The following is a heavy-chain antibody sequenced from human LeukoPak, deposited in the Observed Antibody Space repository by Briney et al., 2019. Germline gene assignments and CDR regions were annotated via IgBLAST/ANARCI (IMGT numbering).Heavy chain of an antibody. J-gene: IGHJ5*02. V-gene: IGHV4-34*01. CDR3: ARVVSTVAGSSAWFDP. Sequence: PSETLSLTCAVYGGSFSGYYWSWIRQPPGKGLEWIGEINHSGSTNYNPSLKSRVTISVDTSKNQFSLKLSSVTAADTAVYHCARVVSTVAGSSAWFDPWGQGTLVTVSS. CDR2: INHSGST. D-gene: IGHD6-19*01. CDR1: GGSFSGYY.